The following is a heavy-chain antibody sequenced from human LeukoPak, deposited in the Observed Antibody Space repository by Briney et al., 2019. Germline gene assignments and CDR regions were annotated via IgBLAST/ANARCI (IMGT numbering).Heavy chain of an antibody. J-gene: IGHJ4*02. Sequence: SETLSLTCTVSGGSISSYYWSWIRQPPGKGLEWIGYIYYSGSTNYNPSPKSRVTISVDTSKNQFSLKLSSVTAADTAVYYCSGGWYEAFDYWGQGTLVTVSS. D-gene: IGHD6-19*01. V-gene: IGHV4-59*01. CDR2: IYYSGST. CDR3: SGGWYEAFDY. CDR1: GGSISSYY.